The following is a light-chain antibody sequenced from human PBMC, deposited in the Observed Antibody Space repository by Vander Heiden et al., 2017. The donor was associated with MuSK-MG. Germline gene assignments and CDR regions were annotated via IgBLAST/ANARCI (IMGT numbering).Light chain of an antibody. CDR3: QQDNTTPWT. CDR1: QSVLYRSNNNNY. CDR2: WAS. Sequence: DIVMTQSPDSLAVSLGERATINCKSSQSVLYRSNNNNYLAWYRQRPGQPPTLLIKWASIRESGVPDRFSGSGSGTDFTLTINSLQGEDVAVYYCQQDNTTPWTFGQGTKVEIK. J-gene: IGKJ1*01. V-gene: IGKV4-1*01.